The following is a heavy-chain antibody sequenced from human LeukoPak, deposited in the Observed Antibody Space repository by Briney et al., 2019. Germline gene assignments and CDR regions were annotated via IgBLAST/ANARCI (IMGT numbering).Heavy chain of an antibody. CDR3: ARSVGYSGYDGRNWFDP. V-gene: IGHV4-31*03. D-gene: IGHD5-12*01. CDR1: GGSISSGGYY. J-gene: IGHJ5*02. CDR2: IYYSGST. Sequence: PSETLSLTCTVSGGSISSGGYYWSWIRQHPGKGLEWIGYIYYSGSTYYNPSLKSRVTISVDTSKNQFSLKLSSVTAADTAVYYCARSVGYSGYDGRNWFDPWGQGTLVTVSS.